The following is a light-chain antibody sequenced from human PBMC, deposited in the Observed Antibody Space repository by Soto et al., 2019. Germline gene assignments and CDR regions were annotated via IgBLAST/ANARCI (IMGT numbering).Light chain of an antibody. CDR3: AAWDDSLNGLV. J-gene: IGLJ2*01. CDR2: SNN. Sequence: QSVLTQPPSASGTPGQRVTISCSGSSSNIGSNTVNWYQQLPGTSPKHLIYSNNQRPSGVPDRFSGSKSGTSASLAISGLQSADEADYYCAAWDDSLNGLVFGGGTKLTVL. V-gene: IGLV1-44*01. CDR1: SSNIGSNT.